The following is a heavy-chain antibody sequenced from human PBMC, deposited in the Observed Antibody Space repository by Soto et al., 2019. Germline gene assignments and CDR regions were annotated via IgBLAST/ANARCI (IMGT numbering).Heavy chain of an antibody. CDR2: ISYDGSNK. V-gene: IGHV3-30*18. Sequence: PGGSLRLSCAASGFTFSSYGMHWVRQAPGKGLEWVAVISYDGSNKYYADSVKGRFTISRDNSKNTLYLQMNSLRAEDTAVYYCAKSRVGATPQPPFDYWGQGTLVTVSS. CDR1: GFTFSSYG. CDR3: AKSRVGATPQPPFDY. D-gene: IGHD1-26*01. J-gene: IGHJ4*02.